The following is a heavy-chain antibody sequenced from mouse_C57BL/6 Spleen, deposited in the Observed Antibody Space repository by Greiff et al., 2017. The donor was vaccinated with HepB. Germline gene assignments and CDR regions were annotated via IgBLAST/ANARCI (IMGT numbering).Heavy chain of an antibody. CDR3: ARGDYGSRAWFAY. CDR1: GFTFSDYG. V-gene: IGHV5-17*01. CDR2: ISSGSSTI. D-gene: IGHD1-1*01. J-gene: IGHJ3*01. Sequence: EVMLVESGGGLVKPGGSLKLSCAASGFTFSDYGMHWVRQAPEKGLEWVAYISSGSSTIYYADTVKGRFTISRDNAKNTLFLQMTSLRSEDTAMYYCARGDYGSRAWFAYWGQGTLVTVSA.